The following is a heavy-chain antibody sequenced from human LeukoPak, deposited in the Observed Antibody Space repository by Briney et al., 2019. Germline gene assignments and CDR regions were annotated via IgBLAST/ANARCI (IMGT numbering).Heavy chain of an antibody. Sequence: GGSLRLSCVASGFTFSSYEMNWVHQAPGKGLEWISYISSSGSTIYHADSVRGRFTISRDNAKNSLYLQMNSLRAEDTAVYYCARGIVGATAKFDYWGQGTLVTVSS. CDR1: GFTFSSYE. CDR2: ISSSGSTI. CDR3: ARGIVGATAKFDY. D-gene: IGHD1-26*01. V-gene: IGHV3-48*03. J-gene: IGHJ4*02.